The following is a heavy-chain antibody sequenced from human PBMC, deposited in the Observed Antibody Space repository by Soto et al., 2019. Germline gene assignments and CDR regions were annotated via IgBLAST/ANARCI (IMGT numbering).Heavy chain of an antibody. V-gene: IGHV1-69*13. CDR3: GRDRSWKSYYYDSSVPYVYDMDV. D-gene: IGHD3-22*01. CDR2: IMLVFGTP. Sequence: SVKVSCKASAGTFSSYGISWVRQAPGLDLEGMECIMLVFGTPNYPQKFQGRVTITADEATSTVHMELSRLTSDHTAEYCRGRDRSWKSYYYDSSVPYVYDMDVWGLGTTVTVSS. CDR1: AGTFSSYG. J-gene: IGHJ6*02.